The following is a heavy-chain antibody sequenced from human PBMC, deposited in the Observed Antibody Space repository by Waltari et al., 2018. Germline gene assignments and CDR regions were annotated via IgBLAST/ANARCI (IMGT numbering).Heavy chain of an antibody. D-gene: IGHD5-12*01. CDR3: ARCSPTWLRILMDV. J-gene: IGHJ6*02. V-gene: IGHV1-8*03. Sequence: QVQLVQSGAEVKKPGASVKVSCKASGYTFTSYDINWVRQATGQGLEWMGLMNPNSCNPGYAQKFQGRVTITRNTSISTAYMELSSLRSEDTAVYYCARCSPTWLRILMDVWGQGTTVTVSS. CDR2: MNPNSCNP. CDR1: GYTFTSYD.